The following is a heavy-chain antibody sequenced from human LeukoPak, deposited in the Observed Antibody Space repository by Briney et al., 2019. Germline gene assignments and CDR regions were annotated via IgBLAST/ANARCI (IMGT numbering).Heavy chain of an antibody. V-gene: IGHV1-46*01. CDR3: ARCLWFGELPPDC. CDR2: INPSGGST. Sequence: ASVKVSCKASGYTFTTYHMHWVRQAPGQGLEWMGIINPSGGSTTYAQKFQGRLSMTRDTSTSTVYMELSSLRSEDTAMYYCARCLWFGELPPDCWGQGTLVTVSS. D-gene: IGHD3-10*01. CDR1: GYTFTTYH. J-gene: IGHJ4*02.